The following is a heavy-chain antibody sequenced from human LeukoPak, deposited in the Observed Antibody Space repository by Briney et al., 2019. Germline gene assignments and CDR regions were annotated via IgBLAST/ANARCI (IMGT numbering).Heavy chain of an antibody. CDR3: ARARYSSSWACDY. D-gene: IGHD6-13*01. CDR1: GGSISSYY. Sequence: SETLSLTCTVSGGSISSYYWSWIRQPPGKGLEWIGYIYDSGSTNYNPSLKSRVTISVDTSKNQFSLKLSSVTAADTAVYYCARARYSSSWACDYWGQGTLVTVSS. CDR2: IYDSGST. V-gene: IGHV4-59*01. J-gene: IGHJ4*02.